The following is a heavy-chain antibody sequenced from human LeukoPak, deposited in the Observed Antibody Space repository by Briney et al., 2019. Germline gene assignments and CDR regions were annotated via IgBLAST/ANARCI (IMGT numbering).Heavy chain of an antibody. V-gene: IGHV4-39*02. CDR1: GASISGGGFF. J-gene: IGHJ5*01. CDR3: ARRENWFDS. Sequence: SETLTLTCNVSGASISGGGFFWGWIRQPPGKGLEWIGTIYYGGSTYYNPSLRSRVTMSADTSKNLFSLKLRSVTAADRAVYYCARRENWFDSWGQGTLVTVSS. D-gene: IGHD1-26*01. CDR2: IYYGGST.